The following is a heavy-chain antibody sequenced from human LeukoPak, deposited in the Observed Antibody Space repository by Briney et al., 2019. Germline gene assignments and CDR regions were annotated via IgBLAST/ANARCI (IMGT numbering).Heavy chain of an antibody. J-gene: IGHJ1*01. CDR2: IKQDGSEK. D-gene: IGHD6-6*01. CDR3: ARAYHPKSSHLQAKYSSSSVYFQH. CDR1: GFTFSSYW. V-gene: IGHV3-7*01. Sequence: GGSLRLSCAASGFTFSSYWMSWVRQAPGKGLEWVANIKQDGSEKYYVDSVKGRFTISRDNAKNSLYLQMNSLRAEDTAVYYCARAYHPKSSHLQAKYSSSSVYFQHWGQGTLVTVSS.